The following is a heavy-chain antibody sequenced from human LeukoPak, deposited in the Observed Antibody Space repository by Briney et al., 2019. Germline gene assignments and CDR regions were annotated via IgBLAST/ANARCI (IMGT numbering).Heavy chain of an antibody. V-gene: IGHV3-23*01. CDR3: AKDRQRSSWSTPGQDAFDI. CDR2: ISDDSGST. CDR1: ELMFSSYA. J-gene: IGHJ3*02. Sequence: GGSLRLSCAASELMFSSYAMSWVRQAPGKGLEWVSGISDDSGSTYYADSVRGRFTISRDNSKNTLYLQMNSLRAEDTAVYYCAKDRQRSSWSTPGQDAFDIWGQGTMVTVSS. D-gene: IGHD6-13*01.